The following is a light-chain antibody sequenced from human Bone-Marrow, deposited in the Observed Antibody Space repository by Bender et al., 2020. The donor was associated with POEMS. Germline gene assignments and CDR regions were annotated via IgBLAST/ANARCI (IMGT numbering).Light chain of an antibody. CDR3: QSYDNSLSGWV. CDR2: GNI. V-gene: IGLV1-40*01. J-gene: IGLJ3*02. Sequence: QSVLTQPPSVSGAPGQRVTISCTGSSSNIGAGYDVHWYQQLPGTAPRLLIYGNINRPSEVPDRISGSKSGSSASLAITGLQAEDEADYYCQSYDNSLSGWVFGGGTRLTVL. CDR1: SSNIGAGYD.